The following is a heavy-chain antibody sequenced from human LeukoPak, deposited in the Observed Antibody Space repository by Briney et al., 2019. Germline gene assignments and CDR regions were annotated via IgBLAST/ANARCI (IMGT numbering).Heavy chain of an antibody. CDR3: ARSGSPKNYYYYYMDV. J-gene: IGHJ6*03. CDR1: GSTFSSYT. D-gene: IGHD1-26*01. Sequence: ASVKVSCKASGSTFSSYTISWVRQAPGQGLEWMGRIIPILGIANYAQKFQGRVTITADKSTSTAYMELSSLRSEDTAVYYCARSGSPKNYYYYYMDVWGKGTTVTVSS. CDR2: IIPILGIA. V-gene: IGHV1-69*02.